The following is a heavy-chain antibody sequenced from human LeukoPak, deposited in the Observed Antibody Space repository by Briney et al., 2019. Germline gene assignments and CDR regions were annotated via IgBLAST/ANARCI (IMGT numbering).Heavy chain of an antibody. V-gene: IGHV4-39*01. D-gene: IGHD1-26*01. Sequence: SETLSLTCSVSGASLSTSTSYWGWIRQPPGKGLEWIGIIFFIGSTYSNVSLNSQVTISIDTSKNLFSLRLNSMTAADTAVYYCAKSGGYGLIDKWGQGTLVTVSS. CDR2: IFFIGST. CDR3: AKSGGYGLIDK. J-gene: IGHJ4*02. CDR1: GASLSTSTSY.